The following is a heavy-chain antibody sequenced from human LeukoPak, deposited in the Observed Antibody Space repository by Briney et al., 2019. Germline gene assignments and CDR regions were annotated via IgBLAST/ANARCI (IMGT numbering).Heavy chain of an antibody. V-gene: IGHV4-34*01. CDR3: ARGPTVEYDILTGYYRFDY. Sequence: SETLSLTCAVYGGSFSGYYWSWIRQTPWKGLEWIGEINHSGSTRYNPSLTSRVTISLDTSKNQFSLKLNSVTAADTAVYYCARGPTVEYDILTGYYRFDYWGQGTLVTVSS. D-gene: IGHD3-9*01. J-gene: IGHJ4*02. CDR2: INHSGST. CDR1: GGSFSGYY.